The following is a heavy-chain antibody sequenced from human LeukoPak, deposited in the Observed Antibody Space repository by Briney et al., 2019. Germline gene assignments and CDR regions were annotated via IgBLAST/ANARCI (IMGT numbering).Heavy chain of an antibody. J-gene: IGHJ4*02. CDR1: GYSISRGYY. Sequence: SETLSLTCTVSGYSISRGYYWGWIGQPPGKGLEWFGSIYYSGSTFYNPSLKSPVTISVDTSKNQFSLKLSSVTAADTAVYYCARVGYESSGGQYHFDYWGQGTLVTVSS. D-gene: IGHD3-22*01. CDR3: ARVGYESSGGQYHFDY. CDR2: IYYSGST. V-gene: IGHV4-38-2*02.